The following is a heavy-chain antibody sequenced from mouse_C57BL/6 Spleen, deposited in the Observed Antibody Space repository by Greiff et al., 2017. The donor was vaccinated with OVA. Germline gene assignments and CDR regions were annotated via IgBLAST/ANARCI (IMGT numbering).Heavy chain of an antibody. CDR1: GYTFTSYW. V-gene: IGHV1-50*01. CDR2: IDPSDSYT. CDR3: ARAYNYAMDY. Sequence: VQLQQPGAELVKPGASVKLSCKASGYTFTSYWMQWVKQRPGQGLEWIGEIDPSDSYTNYNQKFKGKATLTVDTSSSTAYMQLSSLTSEDCAVYYCARAYNYAMDYWGQGTSVTVSS. J-gene: IGHJ4*01.